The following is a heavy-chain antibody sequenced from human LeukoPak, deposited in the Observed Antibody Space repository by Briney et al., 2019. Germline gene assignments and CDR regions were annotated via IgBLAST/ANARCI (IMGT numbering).Heavy chain of an antibody. CDR2: VSDDGNNI. CDR1: GFTFSNYP. CDR3: VRDRDSTGYYDY. D-gene: IGHD3-22*01. V-gene: IGHV3-30*01. Sequence: PGGSLRLSCAASGFTFSNYPMHWVRQAPGKGLEWVAVVSDDGNNIYYADSVKGRFTISRDNSKNTLYLQTNSLRAEDTALYYCVRDRDSTGYYDYWGQGTLVIVSS. J-gene: IGHJ4*02.